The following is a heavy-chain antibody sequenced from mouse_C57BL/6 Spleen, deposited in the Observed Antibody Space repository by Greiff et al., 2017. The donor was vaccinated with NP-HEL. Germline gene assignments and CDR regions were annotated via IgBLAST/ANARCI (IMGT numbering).Heavy chain of an antibody. Sequence: DVKLVASGGGLVKPGGSLKLSCAASGFTFSDYGMHWVRPAPEKGLAWVAYISSGSSTIYYADTVKGRFTISRDNAKNTLFLQMTSLRSEDTAMYYCAREGDGFAYWGQGTLVTVSA. D-gene: IGHD3-3*01. CDR3: AREGDGFAY. CDR2: ISSGSSTI. V-gene: IGHV5-17*01. CDR1: GFTFSDYG. J-gene: IGHJ3*01.